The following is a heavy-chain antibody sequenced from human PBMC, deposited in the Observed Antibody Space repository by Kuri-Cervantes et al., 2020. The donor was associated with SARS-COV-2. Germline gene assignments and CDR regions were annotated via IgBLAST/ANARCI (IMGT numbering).Heavy chain of an antibody. CDR2: ISFDGNNK. J-gene: IGHJ4*02. D-gene: IGHD3-22*01. CDR1: GFTFRSCA. CDR3: AREFYYDSSGYYYGGALDY. V-gene: IGHV3-30*04. Sequence: GGSLRPSCAASGFTFRSCAMHWVRQAPGKGLEWVAVISFDGNNKFYADSVKGRFTISRDNSKNTLFLQMNSLRARDTAVYYCAREFYYDSSGYYYGGALDYWGQGTLVTVSS.